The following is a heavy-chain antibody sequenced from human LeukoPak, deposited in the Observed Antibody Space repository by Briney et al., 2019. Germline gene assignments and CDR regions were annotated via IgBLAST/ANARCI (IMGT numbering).Heavy chain of an antibody. V-gene: IGHV3-23*01. J-gene: IGHJ4*02. CDR2: MSGSDGRT. D-gene: IGHD3-10*01. CDR3: AKGYYGSGSYPTLDN. Sequence: GGSLRLSCAASGFTFSSFAMSWVRQAPGKGLEWVSAMSGSDGRTYYADSVKGRFTISRDNPKNTLYLQMNSLRAEDTAVYYCAKGYYGSGSYPTLDNWGQGTLVTVSS. CDR1: GFTFSSFA.